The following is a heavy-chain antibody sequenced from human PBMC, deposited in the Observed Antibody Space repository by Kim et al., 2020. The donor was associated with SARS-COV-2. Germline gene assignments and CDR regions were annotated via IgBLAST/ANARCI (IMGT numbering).Heavy chain of an antibody. Sequence: SETLSLTCTVSGGSVHTIDYYCVWIRQPPGKGLEWIGALSYSGVPHYNPSLKSRLTITADTSKTDFSLKLSSVTAADAAIYFCARGAVGPDWIDPCGQG. CDR1: GGSVHTIDYY. D-gene: IGHD2-2*01. CDR3: ARGAVGPDWIDP. V-gene: IGHV4-39*02. J-gene: IGHJ5*02. CDR2: LSYSGVP.